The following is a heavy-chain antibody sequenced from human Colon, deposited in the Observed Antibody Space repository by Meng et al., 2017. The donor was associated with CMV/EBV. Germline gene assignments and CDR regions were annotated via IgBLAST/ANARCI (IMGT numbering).Heavy chain of an antibody. CDR1: LSTSGVC. CDR3: AHRSPGYISGWDQGLFDC. CDR2: VYWDDAK. J-gene: IGHJ4*02. Sequence: LSTSGVCVRWIRQPPGKALEWLAVVYWDDAKRYSPSLRDRVTISKDTSNNQVVLTMTDMDPADTATYYCAHRSPGYISGWDQGLFDCWGQGTLVTVSS. V-gene: IGHV2-5*02. D-gene: IGHD6-19*01.